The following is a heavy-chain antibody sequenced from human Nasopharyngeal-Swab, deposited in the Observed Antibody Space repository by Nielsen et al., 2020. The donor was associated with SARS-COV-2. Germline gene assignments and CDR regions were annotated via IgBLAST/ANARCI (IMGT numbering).Heavy chain of an antibody. Sequence: GSLRLSCTVSGDSISRYYWSWFRQPPGKGLEWIGYIYYTGSTNYNPSLKSRVTISIDTSKKYFSLELSSLTAADTAVYYCARMVYADYWGQGILVTVSS. D-gene: IGHD2-8*01. CDR1: GDSISRYY. CDR2: IYYTGST. CDR3: ARMVYADY. V-gene: IGHV4-59*01. J-gene: IGHJ4*02.